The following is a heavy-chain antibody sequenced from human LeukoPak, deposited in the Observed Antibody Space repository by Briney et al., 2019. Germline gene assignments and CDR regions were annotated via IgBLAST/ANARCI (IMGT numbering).Heavy chain of an antibody. J-gene: IGHJ4*02. V-gene: IGHV3-7*01. Sequence: PGGSLRLSCAVSGFTFSSYWMSWVRQAPGKGLEWVANIKQDGSEKYYVDSVKGRFTISRDNAKNSLYLQMNSLRAEDTAVYYCARVDYWGRGTLVTVSS. CDR2: IKQDGSEK. CDR3: ARVDY. CDR1: GFTFSSYW.